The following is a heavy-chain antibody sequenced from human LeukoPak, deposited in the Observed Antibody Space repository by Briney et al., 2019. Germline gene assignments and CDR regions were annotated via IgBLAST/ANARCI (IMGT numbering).Heavy chain of an antibody. CDR1: GGTFSSYA. CDR2: IIPIFGTA. V-gene: IGHV1-69*06. Sequence: SVKVSCKASGGTFSSYAISWVRQAPGQGLEWMGGIIPIFGTANYAQRFQGRVTITAGKSTSTAYMELSSLRSEDTAVYYCARLIAGDFDYWGQGTLVTVSS. J-gene: IGHJ4*02. D-gene: IGHD3-10*01. CDR3: ARLIAGDFDY.